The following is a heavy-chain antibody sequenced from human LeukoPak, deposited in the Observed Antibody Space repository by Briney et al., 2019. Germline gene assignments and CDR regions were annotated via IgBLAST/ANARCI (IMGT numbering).Heavy chain of an antibody. V-gene: IGHV3-7*01. J-gene: IGHJ3*02. CDR1: GFTFSSYW. CDR3: ARRYSSGWYDAFDI. CDR2: IKQDGSEK. D-gene: IGHD6-19*01. Sequence: PGRSLRLSCAASGFTFSSYWMSWVRQAPGKGLEWVANIKQDGSEKYYVDSVKGRFTISRDNAKNSLYLQMNSLRAEDTAVYYCARRYSSGWYDAFDIWGQGTMVTVSS.